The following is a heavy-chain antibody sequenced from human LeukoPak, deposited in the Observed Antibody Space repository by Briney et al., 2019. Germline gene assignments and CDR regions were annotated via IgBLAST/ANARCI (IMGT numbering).Heavy chain of an antibody. CDR3: ARVRRITGTTDFDY. CDR2: INYSGST. Sequence: SETLSLTCAVYGGSFSGYYWSWIRQPPGKGLEWIGYINYSGSTNYNPSLKSRVTISVDTSKNQFSVKLSSVTAADTAVYYCARVRRITGTTDFDYWGQGTLVTVSS. CDR1: GGSFSGYY. D-gene: IGHD1-20*01. V-gene: IGHV4-59*01. J-gene: IGHJ4*02.